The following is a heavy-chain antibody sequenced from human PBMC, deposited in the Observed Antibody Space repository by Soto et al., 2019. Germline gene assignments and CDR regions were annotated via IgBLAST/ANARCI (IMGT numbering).Heavy chain of an antibody. D-gene: IGHD3-22*01. CDR1: GFTFSSYA. V-gene: IGHV3-30-3*01. CDR3: ARDFNYYDSSGYQ. CDR2: ISYDGSNK. Sequence: SLRLSCAASGFTFSSYAMHWVRQAPGKGLEWVAVISYDGSNKYYADSVKGRFTISRDNSKNTLYLQMNSLRAEDTAVYYCARDFNYYDSSGYQWGQGTLVTVLL. J-gene: IGHJ4*02.